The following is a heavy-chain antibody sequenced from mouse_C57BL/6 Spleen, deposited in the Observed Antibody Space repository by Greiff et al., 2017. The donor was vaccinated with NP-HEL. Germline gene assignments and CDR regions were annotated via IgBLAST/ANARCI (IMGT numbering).Heavy chain of an antibody. CDR3: VSGRLIRYVVS. CDR1: GYTFTSYW. V-gene: IGHV1-61*01. D-gene: IGHD2-4*01. Sequence: QVHVKQLGAQLVRPGSSVKLSCIASGYTFTSYWLDWVKQRPGQGLEWIGNIYPSDSETHYNQKFNDKATLTVDKSSSTAYMQLSSLTSEDSAVQYCVSGRLIRYVVSWGHGTTLTVSS. CDR2: IYPSDSET. J-gene: IGHJ2*01.